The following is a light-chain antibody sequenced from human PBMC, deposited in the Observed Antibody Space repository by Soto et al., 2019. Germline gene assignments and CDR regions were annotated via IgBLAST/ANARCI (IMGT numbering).Light chain of an antibody. V-gene: IGKV3-20*01. Sequence: EIVLTQSPGTLSLSPGERATLSCRVSQSIGRTYLAWYQQRNGQAPRILLYGASSRDTGIPDRFDGGGSGTDFTLTISRLEPEDFEVYYCQQYASRPWTFGQGTKVDIK. J-gene: IGKJ1*01. CDR1: QSIGRTY. CDR3: QQYASRPWT. CDR2: GAS.